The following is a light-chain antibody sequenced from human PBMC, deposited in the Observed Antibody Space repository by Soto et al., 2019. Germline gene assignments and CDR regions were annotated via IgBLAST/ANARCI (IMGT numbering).Light chain of an antibody. CDR2: TAS. CDR1: QDIGIG. Sequence: DIQMTQSPSSLSASVEDRVTITCRASQDIGIGLGWFQQRPGRAPKRLIHTASSQESGVPSRFSGSGSGTEFILTISSLQPEDFATYYCLQHSTFPYTFGQGTKLEIK. CDR3: LQHSTFPYT. J-gene: IGKJ2*01. V-gene: IGKV1-17*01.